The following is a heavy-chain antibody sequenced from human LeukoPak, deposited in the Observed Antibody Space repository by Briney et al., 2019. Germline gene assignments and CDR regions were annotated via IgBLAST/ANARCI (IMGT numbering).Heavy chain of an antibody. V-gene: IGHV4-4*07. Sequence: SETLSLTCTVSGGSISSYYWSWIRQPAGKGLEWLGSIYYSGDTYNNPPLKSRVTISVDTAKSQFSLRLTSMTAADTAVYYCARDVAGNTFDYWGQGTLVTVSS. CDR3: ARDVAGNTFDY. CDR2: IYYSGDT. CDR1: GGSISSYY. J-gene: IGHJ4*02. D-gene: IGHD5-12*01.